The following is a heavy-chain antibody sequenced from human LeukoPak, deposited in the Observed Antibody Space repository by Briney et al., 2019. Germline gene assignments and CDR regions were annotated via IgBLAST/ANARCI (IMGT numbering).Heavy chain of an antibody. CDR2: INSDGSST. V-gene: IGHV3-74*01. J-gene: IGHJ4*02. CDR1: GFTFSSYW. Sequence: GGSLRLSCAASGFTFSSYWMHWVRQAPGKGLAWVSRINSDGSSTSYAGSVRGRFSISRDNAKNTLYLQMNSLRAEDTAVYYCARGLSGYASSLGYWGQGTLVTVSA. CDR3: ARGLSGYASSLGY. D-gene: IGHD6-6*01.